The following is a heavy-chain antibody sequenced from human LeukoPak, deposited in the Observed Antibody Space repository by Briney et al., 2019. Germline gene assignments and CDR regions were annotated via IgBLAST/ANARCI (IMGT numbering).Heavy chain of an antibody. J-gene: IGHJ4*02. V-gene: IGHV1-2*02. D-gene: IGHD3-16*01. CDR1: GYSFTGFQ. Sequence: GASVKVSCKASGYSFTGFQIHWVRQAPGQGLEYMGWINPNSGDTNYAQKFQGRVTMTRDTSISTAYMELSSLRFDDTAVYYCTTSPGDPFDYWGQGTLVTVSS. CDR2: INPNSGDT. CDR3: TTSPGDPFDY.